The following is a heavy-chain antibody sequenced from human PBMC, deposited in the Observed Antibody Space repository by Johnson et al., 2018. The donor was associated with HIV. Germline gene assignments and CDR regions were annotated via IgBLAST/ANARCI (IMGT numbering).Heavy chain of an antibody. CDR2: IYSGGST. CDR1: GFTVSSNY. Sequence: VQLVESGGGLVQPGGSLRLSCAASGFTVSSNYMSWVRQAPGKGLEWVSVIYSGGSTYYADSVKGRFTISRDNSKNTLYLQMNSLRAEDTAVYYCARDQGGNHNAFDIWGQGTMVTDSS. CDR3: ARDQGGNHNAFDI. V-gene: IGHV3-66*01. D-gene: IGHD1-14*01. J-gene: IGHJ3*02.